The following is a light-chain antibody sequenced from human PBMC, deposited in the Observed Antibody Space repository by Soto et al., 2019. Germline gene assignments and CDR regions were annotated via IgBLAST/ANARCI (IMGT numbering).Light chain of an antibody. J-gene: IGKJ1*01. CDR3: QQYNNWPRT. Sequence: SPGERATLSCRASQSVGSSFLAWFQQKPGQAPKLLIYGASNRATGIPARFSGSGSGTDFTLTISSLQSEDFAVYYCQQYNNWPRTFGQGTKVDIK. CDR1: QSVGSS. CDR2: GAS. V-gene: IGKV3D-15*01.